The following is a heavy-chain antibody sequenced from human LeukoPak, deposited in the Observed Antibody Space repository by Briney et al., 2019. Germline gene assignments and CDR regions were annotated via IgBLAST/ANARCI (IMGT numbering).Heavy chain of an antibody. V-gene: IGHV1-18*01. Sequence: GASVKVSCKASGYTFTSYGISWVRQAPGQGLEWMGWISAYNGNTNYAQKLQGRVTMTTDTSTSTAYMELRSLRSDDTAVYYCARVPYYYDSSGPIGNRIDYWGQGTLVTVP. D-gene: IGHD3-22*01. CDR2: ISAYNGNT. CDR3: ARVPYYYDSSGPIGNRIDY. J-gene: IGHJ4*02. CDR1: GYTFTSYG.